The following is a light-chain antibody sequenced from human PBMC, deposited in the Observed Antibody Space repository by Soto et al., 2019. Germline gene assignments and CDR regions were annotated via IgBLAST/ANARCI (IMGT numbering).Light chain of an antibody. J-gene: IGKJ1*01. CDR2: KAS. CDR1: QTISSW. V-gene: IGKV1-5*03. Sequence: DIQMTQAPSTLYGSVGDRVTITCRASQTISSWLAWYQQKPGKDPKLLIYKASALKSGVPSRFSGSGAGTEFTLTISSLQPDDFAPYQCQHYNSYSEAFGQGTKVEL. CDR3: QHYNSYSEA.